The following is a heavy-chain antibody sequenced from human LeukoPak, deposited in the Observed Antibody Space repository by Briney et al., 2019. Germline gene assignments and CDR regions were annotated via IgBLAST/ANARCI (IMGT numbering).Heavy chain of an antibody. CDR1: GASISDYY. CDR3: ARLPYYYDSSGYYYFSFDY. D-gene: IGHD3-22*01. V-gene: IGHV4-34*01. J-gene: IGHJ4*02. CDR2: INHSGST. Sequence: SETLSLTCTVSGASISDYYWSWIRQPPGKGLEWIGEINHSGSTNYNPSLKSRVTISVDTSKNQFSLKLSSVTAADTAVYYCARLPYYYDSSGYYYFSFDYWGQGTLVTVSS.